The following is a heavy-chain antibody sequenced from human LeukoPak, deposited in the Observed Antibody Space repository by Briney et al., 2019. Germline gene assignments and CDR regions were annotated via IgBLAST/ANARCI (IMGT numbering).Heavy chain of an antibody. V-gene: IGHV4-31*03. CDR3: ARTIRDSSGYIYDY. D-gene: IGHD3-22*01. Sequence: PSETLSLTCTVSGGSISSGGYYWSWIRQHPGKGLEWIGYIYYSGSTYYNPSLKSRVTISVDTSKNQFSLKLSSVTAADTAVYYCARTIRDSSGYIYDYWGQGTLVTVSS. J-gene: IGHJ4*02. CDR1: GGSISSGGYY. CDR2: IYYSGST.